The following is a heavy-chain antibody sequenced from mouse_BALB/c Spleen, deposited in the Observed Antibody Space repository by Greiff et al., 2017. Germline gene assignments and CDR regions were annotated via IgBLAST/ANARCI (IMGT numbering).Heavy chain of an antibody. D-gene: IGHD1-1*02. J-gene: IGHJ2*01. CDR3: ARFGNYFDC. CDR1: GYTFTDYN. Sequence: EVQLQQSGPELVKPGASVKISCKASGYTFTDYNMHWVKQSHGKSLEWIGYIYPYNGGTGYNQKFKSKATLTVDNSSSTAYMELRSLTSEDSAVYYCARFGNYFDCWGQGTTLTVSS. CDR2: IYPYNGGT. V-gene: IGHV1S29*02.